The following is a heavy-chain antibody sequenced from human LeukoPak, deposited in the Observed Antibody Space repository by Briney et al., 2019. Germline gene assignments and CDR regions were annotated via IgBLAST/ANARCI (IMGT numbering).Heavy chain of an antibody. Sequence: GGSLRLSCAASGFTFSSYAMSWVRQAPGKGLEWVSAISGSGGSTYYADSVKGRFTISRDNAKNTLFLQMDSLRAEDTALYYCVRSLRSADFWGQGTLVTVSS. CDR1: GFTFSSYA. CDR3: VRSLRSADF. CDR2: ISGSGGST. V-gene: IGHV3-23*01. J-gene: IGHJ4*02.